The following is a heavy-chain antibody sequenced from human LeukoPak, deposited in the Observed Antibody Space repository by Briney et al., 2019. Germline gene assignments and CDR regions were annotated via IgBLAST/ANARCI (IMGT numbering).Heavy chain of an antibody. V-gene: IGHV4-34*01. CDR2: INHSGST. CDR1: GGSFSGYY. D-gene: IGHD3-10*01. Sequence: PSETLSLTCAVYGGSFSGYYWSWIRQPPGKGLEWIGEINHSGSTNYNPSLKSRVTISVDTSKNQFSLKLSSVTAADTAVYYCARAREYYYGSGSYRGQPCDYWGQGTLVTVSS. CDR3: ARAREYYYGSGSYRGQPCDY. J-gene: IGHJ4*02.